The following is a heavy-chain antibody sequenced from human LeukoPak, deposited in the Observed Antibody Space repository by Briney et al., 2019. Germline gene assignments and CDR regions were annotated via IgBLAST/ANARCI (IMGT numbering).Heavy chain of an antibody. CDR1: GYTFTSYD. V-gene: IGHV1-8*01. D-gene: IGHD2-8*01. J-gene: IGHJ4*02. CDR2: MNPNSGNT. CDR3: ARGRKDIVLMVYARGRNYYFDY. Sequence: ASVKVSCKASGYTFTSYDINWVRQATGQGLEWMGWMNPNSGNTGYAQKFQGRVTMTRNTSISTAYMELSSLRSEDTAVYYCARGRKDIVLMVYARGRNYYFDYWGQGTLVTVSS.